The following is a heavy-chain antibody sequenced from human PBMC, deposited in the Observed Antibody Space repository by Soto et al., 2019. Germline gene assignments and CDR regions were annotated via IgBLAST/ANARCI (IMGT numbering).Heavy chain of an antibody. D-gene: IGHD3-3*01. J-gene: IGHJ6*02. CDR2: IIPIFGTA. Sequence: QVQLVQSGAEVKKPGSSVKVSCKASGGTFSSYAISWVRQAPGQGLEWMGGIIPIFGTANYAQKFQGRVTITADESTSTAYMELSSLRSEDTAVYYCARGGRSYDFWSGWEGYYYYSYGMDVWGQGTTVTVSS. CDR1: GGTFSSYA. V-gene: IGHV1-69*12. CDR3: ARGGRSYDFWSGWEGYYYYSYGMDV.